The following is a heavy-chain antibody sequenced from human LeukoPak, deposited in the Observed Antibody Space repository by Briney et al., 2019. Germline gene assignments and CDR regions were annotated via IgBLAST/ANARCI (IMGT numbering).Heavy chain of an antibody. CDR1: GFSVSSKY. CDR3: AKGVRGYSQGARFDY. V-gene: IGHV3-11*01. CDR2: ISRSADTT. Sequence: PGGSLRLSCAASGFSVSSKYMSWVRQAPGKGLEWISYISRSADTTLYAESVKGRFTISRDSAKSSLYLQMNDLRAEDTAIYYCAKGVRGYSQGARFDYWGQGTLVTVSS. D-gene: IGHD5-18*01. J-gene: IGHJ4*02.